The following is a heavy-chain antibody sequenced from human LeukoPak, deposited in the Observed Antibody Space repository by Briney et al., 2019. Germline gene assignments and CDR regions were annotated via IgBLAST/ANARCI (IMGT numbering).Heavy chain of an antibody. J-gene: IGHJ4*02. Sequence: LEWVANIKQDGSEKYYVDSVKGRFTISRDNAKNSLFLQMNSLRAEDTAVYYRVRGGDYADYWGQGTLVTVSS. CDR2: IKQDGSEK. CDR3: VRGGDYADY. V-gene: IGHV3-7*01.